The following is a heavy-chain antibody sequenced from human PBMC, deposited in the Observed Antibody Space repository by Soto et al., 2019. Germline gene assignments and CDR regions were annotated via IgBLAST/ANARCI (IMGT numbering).Heavy chain of an antibody. J-gene: IGHJ4*02. V-gene: IGHV3-23*01. CDR3: AKAKSVQLGFTGARTHFDY. CDR2: ISGSGGST. CDR1: GFTFSSYA. Sequence: EVQLLESGGGLVQPGGSLRLSCAASGFTFSSYAMSWVRQAPGKGLEWVSAISGSGGSTYYADSVKGRFTISRDNSKNTLYLQMNSLRAEDTAVYYCAKAKSVQLGFTGARTHFDYWGQGTLVTVSS. D-gene: IGHD5-18*01.